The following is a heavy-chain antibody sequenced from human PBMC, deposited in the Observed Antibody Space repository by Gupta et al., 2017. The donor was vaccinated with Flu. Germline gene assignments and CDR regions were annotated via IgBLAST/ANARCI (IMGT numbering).Heavy chain of an antibody. J-gene: IGHJ3*02. CDR1: GFTFSSYE. CDR2: ISSSGSTI. CDR3: ARGIVGAYHAFDI. D-gene: IGHD1-26*01. V-gene: IGHV3-48*03. Sequence: EVQLVESGGGLVQPGGSLRLSCAASGFTFSSYEMNGVRQAPGKGLEWVSYISSSGSTIYYADSVKGRFTISRDNAKNSLYLQMNSLRAEDTAVYYCARGIVGAYHAFDIWGQGTMVTVSS.